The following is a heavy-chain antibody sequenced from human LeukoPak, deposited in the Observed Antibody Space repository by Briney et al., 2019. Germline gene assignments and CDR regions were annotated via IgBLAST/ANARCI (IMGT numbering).Heavy chain of an antibody. D-gene: IGHD3-3*01. CDR2: MNPNSGNT. CDR1: GYTFTSYD. Sequence: GASVEVSCKASGYTFTSYDINWVRQATGHGLEWMGWMNPNSGNTGYAQKFQGRVTMTRNTSISTAYMELSSLRSEDTAVYYCARASISNFRFGVVIGNNWFDPWGQGTLVTVSS. V-gene: IGHV1-8*01. CDR3: ARASISNFRFGVVIGNNWFDP. J-gene: IGHJ5*02.